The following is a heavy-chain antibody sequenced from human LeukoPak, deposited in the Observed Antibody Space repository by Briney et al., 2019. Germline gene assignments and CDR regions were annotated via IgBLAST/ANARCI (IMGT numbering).Heavy chain of an antibody. CDR3: AKDRYYDSSGYYYGAFDI. V-gene: IGHV3-23*01. Sequence: PGGSLRLSCAASGFTFSSYAMSWVRQAPGKGLEWVSAISGSGGSTYYADSVKGRFTISRDNSKNTLYVQMNSLRAEDTAVYYCAKDRYYDSSGYYYGAFDIWGQGTMVTVSS. CDR2: ISGSGGST. J-gene: IGHJ3*02. D-gene: IGHD3-22*01. CDR1: GFTFSSYA.